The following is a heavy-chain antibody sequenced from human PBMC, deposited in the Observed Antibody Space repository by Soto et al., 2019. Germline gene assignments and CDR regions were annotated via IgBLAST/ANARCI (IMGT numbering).Heavy chain of an antibody. J-gene: IGHJ4*02. Sequence: GGSLRLSCAASGFTFSSYAMGWVRQGPGKGLEWVAVVSIGGSTHYADSVGGRFTISRDNSKNTLSLQMNSLTAEDTAVYFCAKRRGAGGHFDYWGQGALVTVSS. CDR3: AKRRGAGGHFDY. V-gene: IGHV3-23*01. D-gene: IGHD2-15*01. CDR2: VSIGGST. CDR1: GFTFSSYA.